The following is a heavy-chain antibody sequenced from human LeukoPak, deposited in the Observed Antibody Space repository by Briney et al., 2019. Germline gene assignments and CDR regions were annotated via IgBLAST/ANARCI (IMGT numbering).Heavy chain of an antibody. Sequence: GGSLRLSCAASGFTFSSYAMSWVRQAPGKGLEWVSAISGSGGSTYYADSVKGRFTISRDNSKNTLYLQMNSLRAEDTAVYYYAKDLLGSYYDGGYYFDYWGQGTLVTVSS. CDR1: GFTFSSYA. J-gene: IGHJ4*02. CDR2: ISGSGGST. D-gene: IGHD2-15*01. CDR3: AKDLLGSYYDGGYYFDY. V-gene: IGHV3-23*01.